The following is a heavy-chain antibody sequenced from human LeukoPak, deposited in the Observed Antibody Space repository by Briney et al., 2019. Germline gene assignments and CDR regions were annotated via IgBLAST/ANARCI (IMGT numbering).Heavy chain of an antibody. D-gene: IGHD6-13*01. Sequence: GGSLRLSCAASGFTFNIFGMHWVRQVPGNGLEWVAVLWSDGNTAHYAGSVKGRFTISRDSSENTLCLQMNSLRSEDTAVYYCVKESAADATFHFDSWGQGILVTVSS. CDR2: LWSDGNTA. V-gene: IGHV3-33*06. CDR1: GFTFNIFG. J-gene: IGHJ4*02. CDR3: VKESAADATFHFDS.